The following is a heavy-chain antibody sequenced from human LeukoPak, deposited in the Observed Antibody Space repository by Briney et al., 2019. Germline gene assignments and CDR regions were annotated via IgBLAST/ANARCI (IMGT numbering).Heavy chain of an antibody. J-gene: IGHJ4*02. CDR2: ISYDGSNK. CDR1: GFTFSSYA. CDR3: ARTGDDYGDY. V-gene: IGHV3-30-3*01. D-gene: IGHD3-16*01. Sequence: GGSLRLSCAASGFTFSSYAMHWVRQAPGKGLEWVAVISYDGSNKYYADSVKGRFTISRDNSKNTLYLQMNSLRAEDTAVYYCARTGDDYGDYWGQGTLVTVSS.